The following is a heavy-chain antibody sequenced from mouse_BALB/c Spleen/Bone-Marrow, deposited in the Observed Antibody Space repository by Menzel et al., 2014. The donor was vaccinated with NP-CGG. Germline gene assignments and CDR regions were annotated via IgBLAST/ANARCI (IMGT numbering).Heavy chain of an antibody. Sequence: EVKVEESGGGLVKPGGSLKLSCAASGFTFSGYAMSWVRQTPEKRLEWVASISGGGTTYYPDSVKGRFTISRDNARNILYLQMSSLRSEDTAMYYCASITTVDYWGQGTSVTVSS. CDR2: ISGGGTT. CDR3: ASITTVDY. CDR1: GFTFSGYA. D-gene: IGHD1-1*01. J-gene: IGHJ4*01. V-gene: IGHV5-6-5*01.